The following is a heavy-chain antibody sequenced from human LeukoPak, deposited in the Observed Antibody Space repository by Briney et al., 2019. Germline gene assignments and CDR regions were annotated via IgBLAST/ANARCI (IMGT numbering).Heavy chain of an antibody. V-gene: IGHV5-51*01. Sequence: SGESLKISCKGSGYRFSTYWIAWVRQMPGKGLEWMGIIYPDDSDTRYSPSFQGQVTISADKSVSTAYLQWSSLKASDTAMYYCARPNITSYYDSRGHDAFDVWGQGTMVTVSS. D-gene: IGHD3-22*01. CDR1: GYRFSTYW. J-gene: IGHJ3*01. CDR2: IYPDDSDT. CDR3: ARPNITSYYDSRGHDAFDV.